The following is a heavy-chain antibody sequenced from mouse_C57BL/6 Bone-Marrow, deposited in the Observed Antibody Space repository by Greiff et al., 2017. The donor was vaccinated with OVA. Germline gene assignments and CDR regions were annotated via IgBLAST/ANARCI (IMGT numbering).Heavy chain of an antibody. CDR3: ARLALDY. Sequence: EVQLVESGGDLVKPGGSLKLSCAASGFTFSSYGMSWVRQTPDKRLEWVATISSGGSYTYYPDSVKGRFTISRDNAKNTLYLQMSSLKSEDTAMYYCARLALDYWGQGTTLTVSS. V-gene: IGHV5-6*01. D-gene: IGHD6-1*01. CDR1: GFTFSSYG. CDR2: ISSGGSYT. J-gene: IGHJ2*01.